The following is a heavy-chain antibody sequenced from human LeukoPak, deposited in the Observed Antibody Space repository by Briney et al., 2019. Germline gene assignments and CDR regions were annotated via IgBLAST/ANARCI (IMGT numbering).Heavy chain of an antibody. D-gene: IGHD3-3*01. V-gene: IGHV1-18*01. J-gene: IGHJ3*02. CDR2: ISAYNGNT. CDR1: GYTFTSYG. CDR3: ASHYDFWSGYSTRDAFDI. Sequence: ASVKVSCKASGYTFTSYGISWVRQAPGQGLEWMGWISAYNGNTNYAQKLQGRVTMTTDTSTSTAYMELRSLRSDDTAVYYCASHYDFWSGYSTRDAFDIWGQGTMVTVSS.